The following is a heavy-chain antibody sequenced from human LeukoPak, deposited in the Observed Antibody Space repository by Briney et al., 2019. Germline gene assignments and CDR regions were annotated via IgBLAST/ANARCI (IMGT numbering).Heavy chain of an antibody. Sequence: ASVKVSCKASGYTFTSYAIHWVRQAPGQRLEWMGWINIGNDNTKYSQQFQGRVTITRDTSANTVYMELSSLRFEDTAVYYCAKVGSSNDFDYWGQGTLVTVSS. J-gene: IGHJ4*02. CDR1: GYTFTSYA. CDR2: INIGNDNT. V-gene: IGHV1-3*04. D-gene: IGHD1-26*01. CDR3: AKVGSSNDFDY.